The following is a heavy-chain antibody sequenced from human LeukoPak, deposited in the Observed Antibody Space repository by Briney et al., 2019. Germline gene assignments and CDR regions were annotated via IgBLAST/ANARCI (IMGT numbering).Heavy chain of an antibody. CDR1: GFTFSSYG. Sequence: PGGSLRLSCAASGFTFSSYGMHWVRQAPGKGLEWVAFIRYDGSNKYYADSVKGRFTISRDNSKNTLYLQMNSLRAEDTAVYYCAKDRKQQPRDFDYWGQGTLVTVSS. D-gene: IGHD6-13*01. V-gene: IGHV3-30*02. CDR2: IRYDGSNK. CDR3: AKDRKQQPRDFDY. J-gene: IGHJ4*02.